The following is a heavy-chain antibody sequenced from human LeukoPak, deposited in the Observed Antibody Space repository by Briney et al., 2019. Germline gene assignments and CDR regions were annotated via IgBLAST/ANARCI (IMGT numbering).Heavy chain of an antibody. CDR2: IYYSGST. D-gene: IGHD2-21*02. CDR3: ASTAVDHNWFDS. J-gene: IGHJ5*01. CDR1: GGSLSSGDYY. Sequence: SQTLSLTCTVSGGSLSSGDYYWSWIRQPPGTGLEWLGYIYYSGSTYYNPSLKSRVTISVDTSKNQFSLKLSSVTAADTAVYYCASTAVDHNWFDSGGQGTLVTVS. V-gene: IGHV4-30-4*01.